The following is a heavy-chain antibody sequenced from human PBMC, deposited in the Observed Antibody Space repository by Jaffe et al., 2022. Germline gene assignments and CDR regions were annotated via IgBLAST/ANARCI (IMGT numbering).Heavy chain of an antibody. Sequence: QVQLVQSGSELKKPGASVKVSCKASGYTFTSYAMNWVRQAPGQGLEWMGWINTNTGNPTYAQGFTGRFVFSLDTSVSTAYLQISSLKAEDTAVYYCASGDLRFLEWLPYYYYYMDVWGKGTTVTVSS. CDR3: ASGDLRFLEWLPYYYYYMDV. D-gene: IGHD3-3*01. V-gene: IGHV7-4-1*02. CDR2: INTNTGNP. J-gene: IGHJ6*03. CDR1: GYTFTSYA.